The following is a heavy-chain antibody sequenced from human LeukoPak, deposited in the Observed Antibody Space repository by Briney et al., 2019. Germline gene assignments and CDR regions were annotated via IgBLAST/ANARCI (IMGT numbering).Heavy chain of an antibody. CDR3: ARGSRSLTIFGVVIRGNWFDP. J-gene: IGHJ5*02. Sequence: GASVKVSCKASGYTFTSYGISWVRQAPGQGLEWMGWISAYNGNTNYAQKLQGRVTMTTDTSTSTAYMELRSLRSDDTAVYYCARGSRSLTIFGVVIRGNWFDPWRQGTLVTVSS. CDR2: ISAYNGNT. D-gene: IGHD3-3*01. CDR1: GYTFTSYG. V-gene: IGHV1-18*01.